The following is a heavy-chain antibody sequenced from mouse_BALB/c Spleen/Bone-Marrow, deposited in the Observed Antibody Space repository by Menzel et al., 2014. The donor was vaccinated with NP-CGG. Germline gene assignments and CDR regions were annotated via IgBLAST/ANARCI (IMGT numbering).Heavy chain of an antibody. D-gene: IGHD2-3*01. Sequence: VQGVESGPGLVAPSQSLPITCTVSGFSLTNYGVHWVRQPPGKGLEWLGVIWAGGSTNYNSALMSRLSISKDNSKNQVFLKMNSLQTDDTAMYYCARRGDGYYLDYWGQGTTLTVSS. V-gene: IGHV2-9*02. CDR3: ARRGDGYYLDY. CDR2: IWAGGST. J-gene: IGHJ2*01. CDR1: GFSLTNYG.